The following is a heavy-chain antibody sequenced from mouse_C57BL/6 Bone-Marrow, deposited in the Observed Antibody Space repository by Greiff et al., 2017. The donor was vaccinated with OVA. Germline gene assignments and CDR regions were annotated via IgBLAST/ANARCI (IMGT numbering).Heavy chain of an antibody. CDR3: ARHGSSHWYFDV. CDR2: IYPRSGNT. V-gene: IGHV1-81*01. D-gene: IGHD1-1*01. CDR1: GYTFTSYG. Sequence: QVQLQQSGAELARPGASVKLSCKASGYTFTSYGISWVKQSTGQGLEWIGEIYPRSGNTYYNEKFKGKATLTADKSSSTAYMELRSLTSEDSAVYFCARHGSSHWYFDVWGTGTTVTVSS. J-gene: IGHJ1*03.